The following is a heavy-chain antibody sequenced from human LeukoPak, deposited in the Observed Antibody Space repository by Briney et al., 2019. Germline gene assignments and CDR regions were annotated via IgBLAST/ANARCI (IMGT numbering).Heavy chain of an antibody. D-gene: IGHD3-22*01. CDR3: ARYYYDSSGLGYFDY. J-gene: IGHJ4*02. CDR2: INHSGST. CDR1: GGSFSGYY. Sequence: PSETLSLTCAVYGGSFSGYYWSWIRQPPGKGLEWIGEINHSGSTNYNPSLKSRVTISVDTSKNQFSLKLSSVTAADTAVYYCARYYYDSSGLGYFDYRGQGTLVTVSS. V-gene: IGHV4-34*01.